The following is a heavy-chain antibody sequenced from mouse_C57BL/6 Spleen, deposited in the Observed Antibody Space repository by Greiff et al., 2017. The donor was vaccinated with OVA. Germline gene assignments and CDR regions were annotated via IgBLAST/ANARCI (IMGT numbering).Heavy chain of an antibody. Sequence: EVQLQQSGAELVRPGASVKLSCTASGFNINDDYLHWVKQRPEQGLEWIGWIDPETGDTEYASKFQGKATITADTSSNTAYLQLSSLTSEDTAVYYCTYGSSYGFAYWGQGTLVTVSA. CDR3: TYGSSYGFAY. CDR1: GFNINDDY. V-gene: IGHV14-4*01. CDR2: IDPETGDT. J-gene: IGHJ3*01. D-gene: IGHD1-1*01.